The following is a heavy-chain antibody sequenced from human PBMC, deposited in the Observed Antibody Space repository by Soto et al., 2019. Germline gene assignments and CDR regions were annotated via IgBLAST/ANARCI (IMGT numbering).Heavy chain of an antibody. Sequence: HPGGSLRLSCAASGFTFSSYGMHWVRQAPGKGLEWVAVIWYDGSNKYYADSVKGRFTISRDNSKNTLYLQMNSLRAEDTAVYYCARACSGGSCYTPFGMDVWGQGTTVTVSS. CDR1: GFTFSSYG. CDR2: IWYDGSNK. CDR3: ARACSGGSCYTPFGMDV. J-gene: IGHJ6*02. D-gene: IGHD2-15*01. V-gene: IGHV3-33*01.